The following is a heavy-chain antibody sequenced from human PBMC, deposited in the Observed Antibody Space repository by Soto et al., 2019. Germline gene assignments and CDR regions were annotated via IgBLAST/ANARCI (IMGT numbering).Heavy chain of an antibody. V-gene: IGHV4-59*01. Sequence: SETLSLTCTVSGGSISSYYWSWIRQPPGKGLEWIGYIYYSGSTNYSPSLKSRVTISVDTSKNQFSLKLSSVTAADTAVYYCAREFYAAAVTTNWFDPWGQGTLVT. CDR2: IYYSGST. CDR3: AREFYAAAVTTNWFDP. D-gene: IGHD6-13*01. J-gene: IGHJ5*02. CDR1: GGSISSYY.